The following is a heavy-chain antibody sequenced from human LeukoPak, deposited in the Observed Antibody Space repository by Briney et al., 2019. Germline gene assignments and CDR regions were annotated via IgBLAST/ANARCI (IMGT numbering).Heavy chain of an antibody. V-gene: IGHV4-34*01. CDR2: INHSGST. Sequence: PSETLSLTCAVYGGSFSGYYWSWIRQPPGKGLEWIGEINHSGSTNYNPSLKSRVTISVDTSKNQFSLKLSSVTAADTAVYYCARVLYGGNLCWGQGTLVTVSS. D-gene: IGHD4-23*01. CDR3: ARVLYGGNLC. J-gene: IGHJ4*02. CDR1: GGSFSGYY.